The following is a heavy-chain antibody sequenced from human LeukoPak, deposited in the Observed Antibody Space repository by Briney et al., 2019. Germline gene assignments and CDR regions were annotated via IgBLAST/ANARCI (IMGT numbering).Heavy chain of an antibody. CDR2: INHSGST. V-gene: IGHV4-34*01. J-gene: IGHJ6*02. Sequence: SETLSLTCAVYGGSFSGYYWSWIRQPPGKGLEWIGEINHSGSTNYNPSPKSRVTMSVDTSKNQFSLKLSSVTAADTAVYYCARGVRANYDILTGYKYYYGMDVWGQGTTVTVSS. CDR1: GGSFSGYY. D-gene: IGHD3-9*01. CDR3: ARGVRANYDILTGYKYYYGMDV.